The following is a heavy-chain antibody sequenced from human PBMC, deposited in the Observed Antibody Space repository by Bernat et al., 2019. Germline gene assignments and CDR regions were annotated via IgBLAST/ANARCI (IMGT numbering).Heavy chain of an antibody. CDR3: ARVWVRSFDYFFRAPQGLAY. CDR1: GGSYGGYY. CDR2: IDNSGTT. V-gene: IGHV4-34*01. J-gene: IGHJ4*02. Sequence: QVRLEQWGAGLLKPSETLSLTCAVHGGSYGGYYWNWIRQAPGRGLEGMGDIDNSGTTNYNPSHKGRVTISVDTSKTQFSLKVMSVTAADTATYYCARVWVRSFDYFFRAPQGLAYWGPGTPVLVS. D-gene: IGHD4-17*01.